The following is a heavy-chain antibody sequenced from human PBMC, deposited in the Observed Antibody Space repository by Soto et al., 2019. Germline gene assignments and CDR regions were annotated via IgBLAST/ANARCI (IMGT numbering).Heavy chain of an antibody. Sequence: QDQLVQSGAEVKKPGPSVKVSCKASGYTFNNYGITWVRQAPGQGLEWMGWISPYNGHTNYAQKLQGRVTMTTDTSTSTAYMELRSLRSDDTAVYYCARHRNFFDYWGQGTLVTVSS. V-gene: IGHV1-18*01. J-gene: IGHJ4*02. CDR1: GYTFNNYG. CDR3: ARHRNFFDY. CDR2: ISPYNGHT.